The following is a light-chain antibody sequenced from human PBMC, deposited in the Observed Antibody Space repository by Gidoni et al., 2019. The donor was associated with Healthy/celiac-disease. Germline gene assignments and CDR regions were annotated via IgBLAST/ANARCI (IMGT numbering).Light chain of an antibody. CDR1: QSISSW. CDR3: QQPRT. Sequence: DIQMTQSPSTLSASVGDRVTITCRASQSISSWLAWYQQKPGKAPKLLIYKASSLESGVPSRFSGSGSGTEFTLTISSLQPDDFATYYCQQPRTFXQXTKVXIK. V-gene: IGKV1-5*03. CDR2: KAS. J-gene: IGKJ1*01.